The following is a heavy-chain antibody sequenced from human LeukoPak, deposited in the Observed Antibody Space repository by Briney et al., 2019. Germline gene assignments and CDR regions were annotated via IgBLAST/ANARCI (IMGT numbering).Heavy chain of an antibody. J-gene: IGHJ4*02. CDR2: FDPEDGET. CDR1: GYTLTELS. V-gene: IGHV1-24*01. CDR3: ATYCSSANCYIWGYYFDY. D-gene: IGHD2-2*01. Sequence: GASVKVSCKVSGYTLTELSMHWVRQAPGKGLEWMGGFDPEDGETIYAQKFQGRVTMTEDTSTDTAYMELSSLRSEDTAMYYCATYCSSANCYIWGYYFDYWGQGTLVTVSS.